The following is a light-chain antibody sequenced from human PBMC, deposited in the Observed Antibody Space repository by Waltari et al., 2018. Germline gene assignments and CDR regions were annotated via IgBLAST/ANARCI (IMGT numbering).Light chain of an antibody. J-gene: IGKJ4*01. V-gene: IGKV4-1*01. CDR1: PSILYSSINKNY. CDR2: WAS. CDR3: QQYYSTPLT. Sequence: DIVMTQSPDSLAVSLGERATINCKSSPSILYSSINKNYLAWYQQKPGQPPNLLIYWASTRESGVPDRFSGSGSGTDFTLTISSLQAEDVAVYYCQQYYSTPLTFGGGTKVEIK.